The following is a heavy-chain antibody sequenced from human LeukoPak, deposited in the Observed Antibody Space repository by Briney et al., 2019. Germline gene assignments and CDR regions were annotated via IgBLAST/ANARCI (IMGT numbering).Heavy chain of an antibody. V-gene: IGHV1-69*13. CDR2: IIPIFGTA. CDR3: ARLAAPYYYDSSGYFDY. Sequence: SVKVSCKASGGTFSSYAISWVRQAPGQGLEWMGGIIPIFGTANYAQKFQGRVTITADESTSTAYMELSSLRSEDTAVYYCARLAAPYYYDSSGYFDYWGQGTLVTVSS. J-gene: IGHJ4*02. D-gene: IGHD3-22*01. CDR1: GGTFSSYA.